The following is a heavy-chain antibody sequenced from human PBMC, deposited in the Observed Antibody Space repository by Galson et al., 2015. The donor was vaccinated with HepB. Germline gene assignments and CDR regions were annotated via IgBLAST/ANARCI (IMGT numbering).Heavy chain of an antibody. CDR2: ISYDGSNK. D-gene: IGHD3-22*01. CDR3: ARGIITMMAY. CDR1: GFTFSSYA. J-gene: IGHJ4*02. Sequence: SLRLSCAASGFTFSSYAMHWVRQAPGKGLEWVAVISYDGSNKYYADSVKGRFTISRDNSKNTLYLQMNSLRAEDTAVYYCARGIITMMAYWGQGTLVTVSS. V-gene: IGHV3-30*04.